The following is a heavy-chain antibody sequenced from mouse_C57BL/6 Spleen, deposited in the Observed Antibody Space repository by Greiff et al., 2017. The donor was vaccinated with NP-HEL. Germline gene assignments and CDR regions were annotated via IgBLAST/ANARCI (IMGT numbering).Heavy chain of an antibody. CDR3: ARAGDGYYGARDY. Sequence: QVQLQQSGAELVKPGASVKISCKAPGYAFSSYWMTWVKQRPGKGLEWIGQIYPGEGDTTYNGKFKGKATLPADKSSSTAYMQLSSLTSEDSAVYFCARAGDGYYGARDYWGQGTSVTVSS. CDR1: GYAFSSYW. CDR2: IYPGEGDT. D-gene: IGHD2-3*01. J-gene: IGHJ4*01. V-gene: IGHV1-80*01.